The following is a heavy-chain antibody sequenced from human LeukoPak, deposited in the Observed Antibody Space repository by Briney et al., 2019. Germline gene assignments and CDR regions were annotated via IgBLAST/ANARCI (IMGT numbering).Heavy chain of an antibody. CDR1: GFTFSSYG. J-gene: IGHJ6*03. CDR3: AKREGDYYYYYMDV. CDR2: IRYDGSNK. Sequence: PGGSLRLSCAASGFTFSSYGMHWVRQAPGKGLEWVAFIRYDGSNKYYADSVKGRFTISRDNSKNTLYLQMNSLRAEDTAVYYCAKREGDYYYYYMDVWGKGTTVTISS. D-gene: IGHD1-26*01. V-gene: IGHV3-30*02.